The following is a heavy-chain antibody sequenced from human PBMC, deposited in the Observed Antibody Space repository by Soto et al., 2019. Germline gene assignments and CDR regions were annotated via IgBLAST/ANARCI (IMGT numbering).Heavy chain of an antibody. CDR2: IKSKSDGGTT. CDR3: MPERLYSPVHH. D-gene: IGHD3-16*02. Sequence: GGSLRLSCAASGFSFSSAWMSWVRQTPEKGLEWVGRIKSKSDGGTTDYAAPVKGRFTISRDDSENTLYLQMNSLKTEDTAVYYCMPERLYSPVHHWGQGTLLTVSS. CDR1: GFSFSSAW. J-gene: IGHJ5*02. V-gene: IGHV3-15*01.